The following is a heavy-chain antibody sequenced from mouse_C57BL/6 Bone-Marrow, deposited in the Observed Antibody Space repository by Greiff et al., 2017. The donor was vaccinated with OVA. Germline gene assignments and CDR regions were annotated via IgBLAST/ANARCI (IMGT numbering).Heavy chain of an antibody. Sequence: EVKVEESGPELVKPGDSVKISCKASGYSFTGYFMNWVMQSHGKSLEWIGRINPYNGDTFYNQKFKGKATLTVDKSSSTAHMELRSLTSEDSAVYYCARGDWDSFAYWGQGTLVTVSA. CDR1: GYSFTGYF. CDR2: INPYNGDT. CDR3: ARGDWDSFAY. V-gene: IGHV1-20*01. J-gene: IGHJ3*01. D-gene: IGHD4-1*01.